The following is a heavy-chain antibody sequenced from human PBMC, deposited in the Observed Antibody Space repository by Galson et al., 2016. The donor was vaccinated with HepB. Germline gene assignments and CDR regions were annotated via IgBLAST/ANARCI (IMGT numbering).Heavy chain of an antibody. D-gene: IGHD2/OR15-2a*01. CDR2: DSIDGRRK. CDR3: AKRHEYCPPVGCSVDY. V-gene: IGHV3-30*18. J-gene: IGHJ4*02. CDR1: GFIFRGYG. Sequence: SPRLSCAGSGFIFRGYGMPWVRQAPGKGLEWVAADSIDGRRKFYEDSGRGRFTISRDNSNNMLFLQMDSLRPDDTAVYYCAKRHEYCPPVGCSVDYRGQGTLVSVSS.